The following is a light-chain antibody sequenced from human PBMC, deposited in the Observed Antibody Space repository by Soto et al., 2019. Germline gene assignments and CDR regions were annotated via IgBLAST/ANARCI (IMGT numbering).Light chain of an antibody. J-gene: IGKJ4*01. V-gene: IGKV1-39*01. CDR1: ENIAKY. Sequence: DIQMTQSPSSLSASVGDRVTITCRASENIAKYLNWYQQKQGKAPKILIYGASSLQSGVPSRFSGSGSGTDFTLTISSLQPEDFEIYYCQQSFSTLALTFGGGTKVEIK. CDR3: QQSFSTLALT. CDR2: GAS.